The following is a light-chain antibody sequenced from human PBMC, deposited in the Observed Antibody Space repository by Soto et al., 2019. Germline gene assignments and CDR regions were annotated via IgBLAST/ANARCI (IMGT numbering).Light chain of an antibody. Sequence: EIVMTQSPVALSVSPGESAALSCRASQSVARNFAWYQQRPGQAPRVLIYGTSTRATGVPARFSGSGYGTDFTLTISSLQSEEFAVYYCQQYNRWPYTFDQGTRLEIK. CDR3: QQYNRWPYT. V-gene: IGKV3-15*01. J-gene: IGKJ2*01. CDR1: QSVARN. CDR2: GTS.